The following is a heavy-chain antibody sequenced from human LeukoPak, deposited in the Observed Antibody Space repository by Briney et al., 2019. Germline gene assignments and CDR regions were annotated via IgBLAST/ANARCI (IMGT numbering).Heavy chain of an antibody. CDR1: GFTFSSYS. Sequence: GGSLRLSCAASGFTFSSYSIDWVRQAPGKGMEWLSYISSSSSTIYYADSVKGRFTISRDNAKNSVYLQMNSLRAEDTAVYYCARVWSSGYTKDYWGQGTLVTVSS. CDR3: ARVWSSGYTKDY. J-gene: IGHJ4*02. V-gene: IGHV3-48*04. CDR2: ISSSSSTI. D-gene: IGHD3-22*01.